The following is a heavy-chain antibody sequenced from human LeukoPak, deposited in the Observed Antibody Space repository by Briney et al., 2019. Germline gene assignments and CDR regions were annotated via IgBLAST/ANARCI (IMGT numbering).Heavy chain of an antibody. J-gene: IGHJ3*02. CDR1: GFTFSSYS. CDR3: ARHNGNAFDI. D-gene: IGHD1-26*01. V-gene: IGHV3-21*01. CDR2: ISSSISYI. Sequence: GGSLRLSCAGSGFTFSSYSMNCVRQAPGKGLEWVSSISSSISYIYYADSVKGRFTISRDNAKNPLYLQMNSLRAEDTAVYYCARHNGNAFDIWGQGTIVTVSS.